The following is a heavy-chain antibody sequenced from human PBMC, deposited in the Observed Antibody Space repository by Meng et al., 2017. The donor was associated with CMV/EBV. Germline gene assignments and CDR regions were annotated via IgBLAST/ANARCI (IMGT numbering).Heavy chain of an antibody. CDR1: GFTFSSYS. Sequence: LSLTCAASGFTFSSYSMNWVRQAPGKGLEWVSSISSSSSYIYYADSVKGRFTISRDNAKNSLYLQMNSLRAEDTAVYYCARDRIAAAGTPVGYYYGMDVWGQGTTVTVSS. J-gene: IGHJ6*02. CDR2: ISSSSSYI. V-gene: IGHV3-21*01. D-gene: IGHD6-13*01. CDR3: ARDRIAAAGTPVGYYYGMDV.